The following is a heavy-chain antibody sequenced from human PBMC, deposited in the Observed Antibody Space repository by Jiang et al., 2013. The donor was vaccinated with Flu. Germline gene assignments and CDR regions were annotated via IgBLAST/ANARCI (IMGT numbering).Heavy chain of an antibody. CDR2: IHYTGST. D-gene: IGHD1/OR15-1a*01. V-gene: IGHV4-39*01. CDR1: GGSINTNNY. J-gene: IGHJ4*02. CDR3: ARHEQWLIRLDY. Sequence: PGLVKPSETLSLTCTVSGGSINTNNYWGWIRQPPGKGLEWIAGIHYTGSTYYKSSLRSRVTISMDTSKNQFSLSLNSVTAADTAVYYCARHEQWLIRLDYWGQRTLVTVSS.